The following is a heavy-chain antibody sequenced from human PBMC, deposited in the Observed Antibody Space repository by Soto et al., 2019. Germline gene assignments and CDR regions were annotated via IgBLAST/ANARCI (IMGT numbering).Heavy chain of an antibody. CDR3: ARAGGDSSRYERYGMDV. CDR1: GGSISSYY. D-gene: IGHD6-13*01. J-gene: IGHJ6*02. V-gene: IGHV4-4*07. Sequence: QVQLQESGPGLVKPSETLSLTCTVSGGSISSYYWSWIRQPAGKGLEWIGRIYTSGSTNYNPSLKSRVTLSADTAKNLFSRKLSSVTAADTAVYYCARAGGDSSRYERYGMDVWGQGTTVTVSS. CDR2: IYTSGST.